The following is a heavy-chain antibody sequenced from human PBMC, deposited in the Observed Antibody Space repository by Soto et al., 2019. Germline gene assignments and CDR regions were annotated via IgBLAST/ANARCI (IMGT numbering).Heavy chain of an antibody. V-gene: IGHV4-59*02. CDR3: ARDPRSYDILTGYYREYDMDV. Sequence: SETLSLTCTVSGGSVSSYYWSWIRQSPGKGLEWIGYIYYSGSTNYNPSLKSRVTISVDTSKNQFSLKLSSVTAADTAVYYCARDPRSYDILTGYYREYDMDVWGKGTTVTVSS. CDR1: GGSVSSYY. J-gene: IGHJ6*03. CDR2: IYYSGST. D-gene: IGHD3-9*01.